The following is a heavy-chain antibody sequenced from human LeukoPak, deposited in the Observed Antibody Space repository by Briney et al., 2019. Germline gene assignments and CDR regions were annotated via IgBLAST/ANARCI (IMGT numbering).Heavy chain of an antibody. CDR3: ARARGGYYDSSGYPVNNFDY. D-gene: IGHD3-22*01. Sequence: PSETLSLTCTVSGGSISSYYWSWIRQPPGKGLEWIGYIYYSGSTYYNPSLKSRVTISVDRSKNQFSLKLSSVTAADTAVYYCARARGGYYDSSGYPVNNFDYWGQGTLVTVSS. CDR1: GGSISSYY. V-gene: IGHV4-59*12. CDR2: IYYSGST. J-gene: IGHJ4*02.